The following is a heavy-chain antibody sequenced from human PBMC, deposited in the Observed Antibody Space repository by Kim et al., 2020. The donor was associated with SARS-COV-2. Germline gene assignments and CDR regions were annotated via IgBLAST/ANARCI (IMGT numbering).Heavy chain of an antibody. CDR1: GASISSYY. CDR2: IYNTETT. Sequence: SETLSLTCTVSGASISSYYWSWIRQPPGKGLEWIGYIYNTETTNYNPSLKSRVTIFVDTSKNQFSLKLSSMTAADTAVYYCARLHSGSNNWFDPWGQGTLVTVSS. D-gene: IGHD1-26*01. J-gene: IGHJ5*02. V-gene: IGHV4-4*08. CDR3: ARLHSGSNNWFDP.